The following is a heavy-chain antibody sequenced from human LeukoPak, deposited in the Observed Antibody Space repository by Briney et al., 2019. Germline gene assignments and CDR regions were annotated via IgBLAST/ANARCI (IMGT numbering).Heavy chain of an antibody. Sequence: SETLSLTCSVSGVSVSNHYWSWIRQPPGKGLEWIGWFYYSGGTYFNPSLGSRVTISADTSRNHLSLNLRSLTAADTAVYYCARAQKYYDFWSGYSLDPWGQGTLVTVSS. CDR1: GVSVSNHY. CDR2: FYYSGGT. D-gene: IGHD3-3*01. J-gene: IGHJ5*02. V-gene: IGHV4-59*02. CDR3: ARAQKYYDFWSGYSLDP.